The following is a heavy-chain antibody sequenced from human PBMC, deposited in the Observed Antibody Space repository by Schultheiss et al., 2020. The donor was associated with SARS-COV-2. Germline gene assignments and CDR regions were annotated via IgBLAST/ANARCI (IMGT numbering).Heavy chain of an antibody. V-gene: IGHV4-39*01. CDR3: ARLNYDFWSGYYPYYYYYYMDV. J-gene: IGHJ6*03. Sequence: SETLSLTCTVSGGSISSSSYYWGWIRQPPGKGLEWIGSIYYSGSTYYNPSLKSRVTISVDTSKNQFSLKLSSVTAADTAVYYCARLNYDFWSGYYPYYYYYYMDVWGKGTTVTVSS. CDR2: IYYSGST. CDR1: GGSISSSSYY. D-gene: IGHD3-3*01.